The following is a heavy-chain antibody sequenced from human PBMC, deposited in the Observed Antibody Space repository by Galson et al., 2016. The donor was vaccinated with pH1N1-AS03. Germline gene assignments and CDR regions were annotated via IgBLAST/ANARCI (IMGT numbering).Heavy chain of an antibody. CDR1: AYIFGNYW. V-gene: IGHV5-51*01. J-gene: IGHJ5*01. CDR3: ASRVSLTGREFDS. Sequence: QSGAEVKKPGESLKISCRASAYIFGNYWFAWVRQMPGKGLEWMGIMYPANSDIRYSPSFQGQVTISADTSINTVFLEWNSLRASDTAIYYCASRVSLTGREFDSWGRGTQVTVSS. CDR2: MYPANSDI. D-gene: IGHD3-9*01.